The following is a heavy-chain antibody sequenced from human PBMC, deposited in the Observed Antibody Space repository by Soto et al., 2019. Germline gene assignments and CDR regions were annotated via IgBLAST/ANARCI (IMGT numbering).Heavy chain of an antibody. CDR1: GGSISSYY. V-gene: IGHV4-59*08. Sequence: SETLSLTCTVSGGSISSYYWSWIRQPPGKGLEWIGYIYYSGSTNYNPSLKSRVTISVDTSKNQFSLKLSSVTAADTAVYYCARRIAARPISYFDYWGQGTLVTVSS. D-gene: IGHD6-6*01. CDR3: ARRIAARPISYFDY. CDR2: IYYSGST. J-gene: IGHJ4*02.